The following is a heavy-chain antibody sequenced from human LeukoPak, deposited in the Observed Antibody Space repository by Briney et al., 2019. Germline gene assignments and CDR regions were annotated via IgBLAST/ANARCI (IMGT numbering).Heavy chain of an antibody. CDR1: GYTFTGYY. CDR3: ARVTPVRFVLYMDV. D-gene: IGHD3-3*01. Sequence: ASVKVSCKASGYTFTGYYMHWVRQAPGQGLEWMGWINPNSGGTNYAQKFQGRVTMTRDTSISTAYMELSRLRSDDTAVYYCARVTPVRFVLYMDVWGKGTTVTVSS. V-gene: IGHV1-2*02. CDR2: INPNSGGT. J-gene: IGHJ6*03.